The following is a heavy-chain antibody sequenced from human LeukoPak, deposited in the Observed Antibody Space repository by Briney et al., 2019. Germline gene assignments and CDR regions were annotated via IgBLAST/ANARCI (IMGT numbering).Heavy chain of an antibody. Sequence: SVKVSCKASGGTFGSYAISWVRQAPGQGLEWMGGIIPIFGTANYAQKFQGRVTITTDESTSTAYMELSSLRSEDTAVYYCARSIWIQLWPRKNYYYYYYMDVWGKGTTVTVSS. CDR1: GGTFGSYA. J-gene: IGHJ6*03. D-gene: IGHD5-18*01. CDR2: IIPIFGTA. CDR3: ARSIWIQLWPRKNYYYYYYMDV. V-gene: IGHV1-69*05.